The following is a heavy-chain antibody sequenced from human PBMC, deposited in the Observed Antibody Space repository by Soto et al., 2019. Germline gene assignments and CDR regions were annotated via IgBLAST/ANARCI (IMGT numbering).Heavy chain of an antibody. D-gene: IGHD6-13*01. CDR1: GYTFTSYA. J-gene: IGHJ4*02. CDR3: ARGLGSSSWHLGY. CDR2: INAGNGNT. Sequence: QVQLVQSGAEEKKPGASVKVSCKASGYTFTSYAMHWVRQAPGQRLEWMGWINAGNGNTKYSQKFQGRVTITRDTSASTAYMELSSLRSEDTAVYYCARGLGSSSWHLGYWGQGTLVTVSS. V-gene: IGHV1-3*05.